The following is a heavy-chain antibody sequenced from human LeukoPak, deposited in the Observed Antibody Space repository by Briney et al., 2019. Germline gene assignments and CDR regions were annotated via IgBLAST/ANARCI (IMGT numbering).Heavy chain of an antibody. D-gene: IGHD5-12*01. J-gene: IGHJ4*02. CDR1: GFTVSSNY. CDR2: IYSGGNT. Sequence: GGSLRLSCAASGFTVSSNYMSWVRQAPGKGLEWVSVIYSGGNTYYADSVKGRSTMSRDSSKNTVYLQMNSLRAEDTAVYYCARALRPFDYWGQGTLVTVSS. V-gene: IGHV3-66*01. CDR3: ARALRPFDY.